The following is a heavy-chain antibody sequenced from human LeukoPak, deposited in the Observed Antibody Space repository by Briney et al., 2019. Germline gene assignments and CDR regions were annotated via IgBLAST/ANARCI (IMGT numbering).Heavy chain of an antibody. V-gene: IGHV3-21*01. J-gene: IGHJ6*03. CDR1: AFTFSSYS. Sequence: GRCLTLSCAASAFTFSSYSMNSVRQAPGKGREWVSSISIIISYIYYADSVKGRFTIPRDNAKNSLYLLMNSLRAEDTAVYYCARLVSSGYYFNYYYYIDVWDRGNTVTISS. CDR3: ARLVSSGYYFNYYYYIDV. D-gene: IGHD3-22*01. CDR2: ISIIISYI.